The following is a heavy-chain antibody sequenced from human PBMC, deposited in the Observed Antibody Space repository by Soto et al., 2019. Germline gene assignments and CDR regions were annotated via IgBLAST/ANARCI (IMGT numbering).Heavy chain of an antibody. CDR3: ARVPGL. J-gene: IGHJ2*01. CDR1: GGSISSGGYS. CDR2: IYHSGST. Sequence: QLQLQASGSGLVKPSQTLSLTCAVSGGSISSGGYSWSWLRQPPGKGLEWIGYIYHSGSTYYNPSLKSRVTISVDRSKNQFSLKLSSVTAADTAVYYCARVPGLWGRGTLVTVSS. V-gene: IGHV4-30-2*01.